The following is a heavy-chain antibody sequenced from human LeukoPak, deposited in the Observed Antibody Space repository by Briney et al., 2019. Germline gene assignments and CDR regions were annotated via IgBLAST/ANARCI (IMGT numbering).Heavy chain of an antibody. CDR3: ARVGSFSFDY. J-gene: IGHJ4*02. Sequence: SETLSLTCTVSGGSISTYYWSWIRQPPGKGLEWIGYISHSGITRYNPSLKSRLTMSVDTSKNQFSLKLSSVTAADTAVYHCARVGSFSFDYWGRGTLVTVPA. CDR1: GGSISTYY. CDR2: ISHSGIT. D-gene: IGHD6-13*01. V-gene: IGHV4-59*01.